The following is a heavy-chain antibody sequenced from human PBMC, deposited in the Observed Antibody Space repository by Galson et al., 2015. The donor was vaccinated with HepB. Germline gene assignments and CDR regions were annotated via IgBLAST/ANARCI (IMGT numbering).Heavy chain of an antibody. J-gene: IGHJ6*02. CDR2: ISYGGSNK. D-gene: IGHD3-9*01. CDR1: GFIFSSYS. CDR3: AKDDILTGCPLDQYGMDV. Sequence: SLRLSCAASGFIFSSYSMHWVRQAPGKGLEWVAVISYGGSNKYYADSVKGRFTISRDNTKNTLYLQMNSLRAEDTAVYYCAKDDILTGCPLDQYGMDVWGQGTTVTVSS. V-gene: IGHV3-30*18.